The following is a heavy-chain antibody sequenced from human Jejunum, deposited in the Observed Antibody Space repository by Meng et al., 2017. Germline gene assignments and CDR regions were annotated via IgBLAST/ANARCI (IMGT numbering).Heavy chain of an antibody. CDR1: GGSINSGDDY. J-gene: IGHJ6*02. V-gene: IGHV4-31*03. CDR3: ARGFYYGSGSFYNRFRPMDV. Sequence: FTVPGGSINSGDDYWSWSRQHPGKDLEWIGYIYDSGSTYYNPSLESRVSISVDTSKNQFSLRLTSVTAADTAVYYCARGFYYGSGSFYNRFRPMDVWGQGTTVTVSS. CDR2: IYDSGST. D-gene: IGHD3-10*01.